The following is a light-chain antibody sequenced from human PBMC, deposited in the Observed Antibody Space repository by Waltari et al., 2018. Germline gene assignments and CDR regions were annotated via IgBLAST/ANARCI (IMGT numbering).Light chain of an antibody. Sequence: QLVLSHSPSSPGSLGAWAKLPCPLSSGHRSHIIAWHQQQPENSPRYLMKVNSDGSNSHGDVLPDLFSGSSSGADPYLTTALLQSEDAADYYCQTGGHGTWVFGGGTKLTVL. CDR2: VNSDGSN. CDR1: SGHRSHI. J-gene: IGLJ3*02. V-gene: IGLV4-69*01. CDR3: QTGGHGTWV.